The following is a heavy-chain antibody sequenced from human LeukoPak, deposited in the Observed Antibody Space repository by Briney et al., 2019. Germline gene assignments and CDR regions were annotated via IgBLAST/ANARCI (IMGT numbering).Heavy chain of an antibody. CDR1: GFTFSSYG. V-gene: IGHV3-33*06. D-gene: IGHD5-18*01. CDR2: IWYDGSNK. Sequence: GRSLRLSCAAYGFTFSSYGMLWVRQAPGKGLEGGAVIWYDGSNKYYEDSVKGRFTIAADNSKNKLDLQMNSLRAETTAVYYCAKDRSRDRGYSYGYLDYWGQGTLVTVSS. J-gene: IGHJ4*02. CDR3: AKDRSRDRGYSYGYLDY.